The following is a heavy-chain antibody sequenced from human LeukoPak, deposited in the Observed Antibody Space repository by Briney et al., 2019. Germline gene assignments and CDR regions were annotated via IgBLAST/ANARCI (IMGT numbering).Heavy chain of an antibody. V-gene: IGHV3-23*01. Sequence: GGPLRLSCAASGFNFSTSAMSWVRQAPGKGLEWVSSISGSGGLTYYADSVKGRFTISRDNSKNTLFLEVTSLRGDDSAVYYCAKGGSYCTGGSCYHPDYYYYYMDAWGEGATVTVSS. CDR3: AKGGSYCTGGSCYHPDYYYYYMDA. CDR2: ISGSGGLT. J-gene: IGHJ6*03. D-gene: IGHD2-15*01. CDR1: GFNFSTSA.